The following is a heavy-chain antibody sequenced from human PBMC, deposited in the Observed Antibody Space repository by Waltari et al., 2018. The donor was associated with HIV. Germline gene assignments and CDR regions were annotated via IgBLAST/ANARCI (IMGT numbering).Heavy chain of an antibody. V-gene: IGHV4-38-2*02. CDR3: AREWGTLMVAWFDP. Sequence: QVQLQESGPGLVKPSETLSLTCAVSGYSISSGYFWGWNRQPPGKALEWIGSMFHNGSTYYNPSLKSRVTISVDTSKNQFSLKLSSVTSADTAIYYCAREWGTLMVAWFDPWGQGTLVIVSS. CDR2: MFHNGST. J-gene: IGHJ5*02. D-gene: IGHD3-10*01. CDR1: GYSISSGYF.